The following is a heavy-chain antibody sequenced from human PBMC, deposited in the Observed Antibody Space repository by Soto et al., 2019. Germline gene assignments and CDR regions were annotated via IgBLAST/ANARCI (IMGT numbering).Heavy chain of an antibody. D-gene: IGHD3-3*01. CDR3: ARDHYDFWSGFPPTIWFHP. Sequence: EEPLLQSGGGVVQSGGSLRLSCEASGFLFSSYAMNWVRQAPGKGLEWVSSISSHGDTTYYAESVRGRFTISRDNSKNTLFLQMNSLRAGDTAVYFCARDHYDFWSGFPPTIWFHPWGQGTLVTVSS. V-gene: IGHV3-23*01. CDR2: ISSHGDTT. CDR1: GFLFSSYA. J-gene: IGHJ5*02.